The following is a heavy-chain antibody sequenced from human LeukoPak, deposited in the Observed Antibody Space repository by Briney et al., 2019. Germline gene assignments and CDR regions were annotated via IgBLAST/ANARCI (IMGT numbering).Heavy chain of an antibody. Sequence: PSETLSLTCAVYGGSFSGYYWSWIRQPPGKGLEWIGEINHSGSTNYNPSLKSRVTISVDTSKNQFSLKLSSVTAADTAVYYCASRAIDSSGYPNGRYYYYGVDVWGQGTTVTVSS. CDR2: INHSGST. J-gene: IGHJ6*02. V-gene: IGHV4-34*01. D-gene: IGHD3-22*01. CDR1: GGSFSGYY. CDR3: ASRAIDSSGYPNGRYYYYGVDV.